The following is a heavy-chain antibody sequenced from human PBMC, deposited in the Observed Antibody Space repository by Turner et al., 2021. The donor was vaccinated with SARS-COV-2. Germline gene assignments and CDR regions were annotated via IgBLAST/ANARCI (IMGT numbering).Heavy chain of an antibody. CDR1: CFTFSSYA. CDR3: AKNEMAMIVVVITLFDY. V-gene: IGHV3-23*01. CDR2: ISGSGGST. D-gene: IGHD3-22*01. J-gene: IGHJ4*02. Sequence: EVPLLASGGGLVQPGGSLRLSCAASCFTFSSYAMSWVRQAPGKGLEWVLTISGSGGSTYYADSGKSRFTISRDNSKNTLYLQMNSLRAEDTAVYYCAKNEMAMIVVVITLFDYWGQGTLVTVSS.